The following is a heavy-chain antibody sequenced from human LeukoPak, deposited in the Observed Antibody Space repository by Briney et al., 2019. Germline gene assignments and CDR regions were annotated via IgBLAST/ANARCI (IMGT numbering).Heavy chain of an antibody. V-gene: IGHV7-4-1*02. D-gene: IGHD4-17*01. CDR2: INTNTGNP. Sequence: ASVKVSCKASGYTFTSYAMNWVRQAPGQGLEWMGWINTNTGNPTYAQGSTGRFVFSLDTSVSTAYLQISSLKAEDTAVYYCAQTTVTTEGLVFDPWGQGTLVTVSS. J-gene: IGHJ5*02. CDR1: GYTFTSYA. CDR3: AQTTVTTEGLVFDP.